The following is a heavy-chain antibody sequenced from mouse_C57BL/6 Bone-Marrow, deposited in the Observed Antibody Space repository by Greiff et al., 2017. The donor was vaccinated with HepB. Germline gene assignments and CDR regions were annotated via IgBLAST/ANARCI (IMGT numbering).Heavy chain of an antibody. J-gene: IGHJ2*01. CDR3: ARFERWLLPLFDY. CDR2: IHPNSGST. CDR1: GYTFTSYW. D-gene: IGHD2-3*01. Sequence: QVQLQQPGAELVKPGASVKLSCKASGYTFTSYWMHWVKQRPGQGLEWIGMIHPNSGSTNYNEKFKSKATLTVDKSSSTAYMQLSSLTSEDSAVYYCARFERWLLPLFDYWGQGTPLTVSS. V-gene: IGHV1-64*01.